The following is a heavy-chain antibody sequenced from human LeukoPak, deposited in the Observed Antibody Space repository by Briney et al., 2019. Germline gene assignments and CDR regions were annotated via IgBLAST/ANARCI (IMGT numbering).Heavy chain of an antibody. CDR2: INSDGSST. Sequence: TGGSLRLSCAASGFTFSSYWMHWVRQAPGKGLVWVSRINSDGSSTNYADSVKGRFTISRDNAKNTLYLQMNSLRAEDTAVYYCASLTNYDFWSGTVDYWGQGTLVTVSS. D-gene: IGHD3-3*01. J-gene: IGHJ4*02. CDR1: GFTFSSYW. CDR3: ASLTNYDFWSGTVDY. V-gene: IGHV3-74*01.